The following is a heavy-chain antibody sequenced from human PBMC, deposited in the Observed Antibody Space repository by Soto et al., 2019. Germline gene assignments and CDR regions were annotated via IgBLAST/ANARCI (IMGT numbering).Heavy chain of an antibody. Sequence: VGSLRLSCAASGFTFSSYAMRWVRQAPGKGLEWVAVISYDGSNKYYADSVKGRFTISRDNSKNTLYLQMNSLRAEDTAVYYCARDSALTGDLDYWGQGTLVTVSS. V-gene: IGHV3-30*04. CDR2: ISYDGSNK. CDR1: GFTFSSYA. J-gene: IGHJ4*02. CDR3: ARDSALTGDLDY. D-gene: IGHD7-27*01.